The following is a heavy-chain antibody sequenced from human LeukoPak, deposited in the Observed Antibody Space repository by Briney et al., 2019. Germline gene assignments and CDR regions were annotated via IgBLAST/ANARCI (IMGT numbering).Heavy chain of an antibody. D-gene: IGHD3-3*01. CDR1: GFTFSSYS. V-gene: IGHV3-21*01. CDR3: ARIDQYYDFWSGRGYAFDI. Sequence: GGSLRLSCAASGFTFSSYSMSWVRQAPGKGLEWVTSISSSSSYIYYADSVKGRFTISRDNAKNSLYLQMNSLRAEDTAVYYCARIDQYYDFWSGRGYAFDIWGQGTMVTVSS. CDR2: ISSSSSYI. J-gene: IGHJ3*02.